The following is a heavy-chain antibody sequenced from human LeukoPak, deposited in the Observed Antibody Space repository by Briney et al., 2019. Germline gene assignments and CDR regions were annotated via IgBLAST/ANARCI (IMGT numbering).Heavy chain of an antibody. D-gene: IGHD3-10*01. Sequence: GGSLRLSCAASGFTFSSYAMHWVRQAPGKGLEWVAVISYDGSNKYYADSVKGRFTISRDNSKNTLYLQTNSLRAEDTAVYYCARDREYYYGSGLFDYWGQGTLVTVSS. V-gene: IGHV3-30*04. J-gene: IGHJ4*02. CDR3: ARDREYYYGSGLFDY. CDR2: ISYDGSNK. CDR1: GFTFSSYA.